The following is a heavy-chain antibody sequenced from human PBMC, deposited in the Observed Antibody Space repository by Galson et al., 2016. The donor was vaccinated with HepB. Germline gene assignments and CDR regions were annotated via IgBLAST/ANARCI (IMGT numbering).Heavy chain of an antibody. J-gene: IGHJ5*02. Sequence: SLRLSCAASGFTFIDYYITWIRQAPGKGREWISYISSSSSYINYADSVKGRFTISRDNAKKSLYLQMNSLRADDTAVYYCARMFYYGSGNYYNRNPFDPWGQGTLVTVSS. V-gene: IGHV3-11*06. D-gene: IGHD3-10*01. CDR2: ISSSSSYI. CDR1: GFTFIDYY. CDR3: ARMFYYGSGNYYNRNPFDP.